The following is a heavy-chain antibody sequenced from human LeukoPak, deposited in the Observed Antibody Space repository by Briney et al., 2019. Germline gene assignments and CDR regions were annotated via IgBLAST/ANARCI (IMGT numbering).Heavy chain of an antibody. CDR1: GFTFSTYA. CDR3: ARVVDHDYSDYYLDY. J-gene: IGHJ4*02. Sequence: RGSLRLSCAASGFTFSTYAMSWVRQAPGKGLEWVSVIYSGGSPYYADSVKGRFTISRDNSKNTLYLQMNSLRAEDTAVYYCARVVDHDYSDYYLDYWGQGTLVTVSS. V-gene: IGHV3-53*01. D-gene: IGHD4-11*01. CDR2: IYSGGSP.